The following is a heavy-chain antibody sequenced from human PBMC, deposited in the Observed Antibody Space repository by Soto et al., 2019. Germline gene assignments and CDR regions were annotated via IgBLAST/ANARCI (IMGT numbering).Heavy chain of an antibody. CDR3: ARHMPRYYYDSSGYYFDY. Sequence: GESLKISCKGSGYSFTSYWIGWVRQMPGKGLEWMGIIYPGDSDTRYSPSFQGQVTISADKSISTAYLQWSSLKASDTAMYYCARHMPRYYYDSSGYYFDYWGQGTLVTVSS. CDR1: GYSFTSYW. V-gene: IGHV5-51*01. CDR2: IYPGDSDT. D-gene: IGHD3-22*01. J-gene: IGHJ4*02.